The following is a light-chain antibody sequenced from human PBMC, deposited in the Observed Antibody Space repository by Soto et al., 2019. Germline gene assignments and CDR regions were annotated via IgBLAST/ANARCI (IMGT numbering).Light chain of an antibody. V-gene: IGKV1-5*01. J-gene: IGKJ1*01. CDR3: QQYNSYSPT. CDR2: DAS. CDR1: QSISRW. Sequence: DIQMTQSPSTLSASVGDRVTITCRASQSISRWLAWHQQKPGKAPRLLIYDASNLQRGVPSRFSGSGSETEFTLTISGLQPGDSATYYCQQYNSYSPTFGQGTKVDIK.